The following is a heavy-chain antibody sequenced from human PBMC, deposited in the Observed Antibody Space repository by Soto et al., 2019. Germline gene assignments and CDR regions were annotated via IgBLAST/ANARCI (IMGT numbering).Heavy chain of an antibody. CDR3: ASHNRITIFGVDRGPFDY. V-gene: IGHV4-39*01. Sequence: PSETLSLTCTVSGGSISSSSYYWGWIRQPPGKGLEWIGSIYYSGSTYYNPSLKSRVTISVDTSKNQFSLKLSSVTAADTAVYYCASHNRITIFGVDRGPFDYWGQGTLVTVSS. D-gene: IGHD3-3*01. J-gene: IGHJ4*02. CDR2: IYYSGST. CDR1: GGSISSSSYY.